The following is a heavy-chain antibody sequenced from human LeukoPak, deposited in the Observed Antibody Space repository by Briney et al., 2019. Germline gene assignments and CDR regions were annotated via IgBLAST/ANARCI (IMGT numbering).Heavy chain of an antibody. CDR1: VFTFSSYG. CDR3: ARGGGLDI. V-gene: IGHV3-7*03. J-gene: IGHJ6*02. CDR2: INHNGNVN. D-gene: IGHD3-16*01. Sequence: GGSLRLSCAASVFTFSSYGMNWARHAPWKGLEWVVSINHNGNVNYYVDSVKGRFTISRDNAKNSLYLQMSNLRAEDTAVYFCARGGGLDIWGQGATVTVSS.